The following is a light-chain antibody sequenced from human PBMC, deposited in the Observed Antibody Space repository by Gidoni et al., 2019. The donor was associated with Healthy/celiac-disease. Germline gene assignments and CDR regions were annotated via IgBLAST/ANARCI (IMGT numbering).Light chain of an antibody. V-gene: IGKV2-28*01. CDR1: QSLLHSNGYNY. J-gene: IGKJ3*01. CDR3: MQALQTPPT. CDR2: LGS. Sequence: EIVMTQSPLSLPVTPGEPASISCRSSQSLLHSNGYNYLDWYLQKPGQSPQLLIYLGSNRASGVPDRFSGSGSGTDCTLKISRVEAEDVGVYYCMQALQTPPTFXPXTKVDIK.